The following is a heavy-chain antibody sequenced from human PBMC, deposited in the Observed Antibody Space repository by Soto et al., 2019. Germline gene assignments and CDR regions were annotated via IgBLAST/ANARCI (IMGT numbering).Heavy chain of an antibody. CDR2: INPNSGGT. V-gene: IGHV1-2*04. CDR3: AREQYYYGSGSTRGHNWFDP. CDR1: GYTFTGYY. D-gene: IGHD3-10*01. J-gene: IGHJ5*02. Sequence: ASVKVSCKASGYTFTGYYMHWVRQAPGQGLEWMGWINPNSGGTNYAQKFQGWVTMTRDTSISTAYMGLSRLRSDDTAVYYCAREQYYYGSGSTRGHNWFDPWGQGTLVTVSS.